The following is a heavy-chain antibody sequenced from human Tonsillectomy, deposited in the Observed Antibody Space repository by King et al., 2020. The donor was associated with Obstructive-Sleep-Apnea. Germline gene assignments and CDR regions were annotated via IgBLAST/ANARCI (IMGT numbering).Heavy chain of an antibody. Sequence: VQLVESGGGLVKPGGSLRLSCAASGFSFSDYYMSWIRQAPGKGLEWVSYIYSSGSTFYYADSGKGRFTISRDNAKKSLYLQMNNLRAEDTAVYYCVREGPSSGWPRGILGYWGQGTRVTVSS. D-gene: IGHD6-19*01. CDR3: VREGPSSGWPRGILGY. CDR1: GFSFSDYY. J-gene: IGHJ4*02. V-gene: IGHV3-11*01. CDR2: IYSSGSTF.